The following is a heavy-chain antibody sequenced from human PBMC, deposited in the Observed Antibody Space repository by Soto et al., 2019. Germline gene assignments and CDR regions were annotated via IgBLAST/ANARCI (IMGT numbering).Heavy chain of an antibody. CDR1: GYTFTSYG. CDR2: ISAYNGNT. J-gene: IGHJ6*02. Sequence: ASVKVSCKASGYTFTSYGISWVRQAPGQGLEWMGWISAYNGNTNYAQKLQGRVTMTTDTSTSTAYMELRSLRSDDTAVYYCARDPDTGNYYYYYGMDVWGQGTTVTVSS. CDR3: ARDPDTGNYYYYYGMDV. V-gene: IGHV1-18*01. D-gene: IGHD5-18*01.